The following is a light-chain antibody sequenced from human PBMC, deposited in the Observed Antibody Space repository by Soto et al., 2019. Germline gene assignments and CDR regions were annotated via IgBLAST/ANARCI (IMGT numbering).Light chain of an antibody. CDR2: DNS. Sequence: QSVLTQPPSVSGAPGQRVTISCTGSSSNIGAGYDVHWYQQLPGTAPKLLIYDNSNRPSGLPDRFSGSKSGTSASLAITGLQAEDEADYYCQSYDRSLSGSRVFGTGTKLTVL. J-gene: IGLJ1*01. V-gene: IGLV1-40*01. CDR3: QSYDRSLSGSRV. CDR1: SSNIGAGYD.